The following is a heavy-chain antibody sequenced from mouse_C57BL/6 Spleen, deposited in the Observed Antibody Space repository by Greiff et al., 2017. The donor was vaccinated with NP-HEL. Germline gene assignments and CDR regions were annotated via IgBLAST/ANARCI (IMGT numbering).Heavy chain of an antibody. CDR3: ARRTTVVVSYYFDY. CDR2: ISSGGSYT. J-gene: IGHJ2*01. D-gene: IGHD1-1*01. Sequence: EVKVVESGGDLVKPGGSLKLSCAASGFTFSSYGMSWVRQTPDKRLEWVATISSGGSYTYYPDSVKGRFTISRDNAKNTLYLQMSSLKSEDTAMYYCARRTTVVVSYYFDYWGQGTTLTVSS. CDR1: GFTFSSYG. V-gene: IGHV5-6*02.